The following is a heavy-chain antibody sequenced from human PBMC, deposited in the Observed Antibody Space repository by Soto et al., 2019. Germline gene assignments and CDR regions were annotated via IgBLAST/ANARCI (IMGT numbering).Heavy chain of an antibody. J-gene: IGHJ6*03. CDR2: INHSGST. CDR1: GGSFSGYY. V-gene: IGHV4-34*01. CDR3: ARIKAGQHYYYYYYMDV. Sequence: SETLSLTCAVYGGSFSGYYWSWIRQPPGKGLEWIGEINHSGSTNYNPSLKSRVTISVDTSKNQFSLKLSSVTAADTAVYYCARIKAGQHYYYYYYMDVWGKGTTVTVSS. D-gene: IGHD6-13*01.